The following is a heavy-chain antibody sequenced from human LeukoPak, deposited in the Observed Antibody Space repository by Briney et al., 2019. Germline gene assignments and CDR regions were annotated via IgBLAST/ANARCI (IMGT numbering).Heavy chain of an antibody. CDR3: ARQVDTTMALPDY. CDR1: GYTFTSYG. V-gene: IGHV1-18*01. Sequence: GASLKVSCKTSGYTFTSYGVSWVRQAPGQRLEWMGWISTYSYNTNYAQKFRGRVTLTKDTSTSTVYMELRSLRSDDTAIYYCARQVDTTMALPDYWGQGGLGTVCS. CDR2: ISTYSYNT. J-gene: IGHJ4*02. D-gene: IGHD5-18*01.